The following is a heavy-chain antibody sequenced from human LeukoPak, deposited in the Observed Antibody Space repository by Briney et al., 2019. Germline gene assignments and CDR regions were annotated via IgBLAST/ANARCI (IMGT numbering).Heavy chain of an antibody. Sequence: PGGSLRLSCAASGFIFSNNALSWVRQAPGKGLEWVSAISASSGSTYCADSVKARFTISRDNSKNTLYLKMNSLRAEDTAVYFCAKDMFTSSWLPFDYWGQGTLVTVSS. CDR2: ISASSGST. D-gene: IGHD6-13*01. V-gene: IGHV3-23*01. J-gene: IGHJ4*02. CDR3: AKDMFTSSWLPFDY. CDR1: GFIFSNNA.